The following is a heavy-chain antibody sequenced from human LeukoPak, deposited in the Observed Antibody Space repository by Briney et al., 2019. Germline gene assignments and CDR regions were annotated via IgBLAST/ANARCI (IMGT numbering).Heavy chain of an antibody. Sequence: EASVKVSCKASGYTFTGYYMHWVRQAPGQGLEWMGWINPNSGGTNYAQKFQGRVTMTRDTSISTAYMELSRLRSDDTAVYYCARTPGYSSGWYYFDYWGQGTLVTVSS. J-gene: IGHJ4*02. D-gene: IGHD6-19*01. CDR1: GYTFTGYY. CDR2: INPNSGGT. CDR3: ARTPGYSSGWYYFDY. V-gene: IGHV1-2*02.